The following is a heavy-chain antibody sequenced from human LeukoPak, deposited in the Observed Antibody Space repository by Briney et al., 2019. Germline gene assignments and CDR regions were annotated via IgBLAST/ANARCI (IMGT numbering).Heavy chain of an antibody. CDR1: GFTFSSYE. CDR3: ARDSYYYDSSGYYYVY. V-gene: IGHV3-53*01. Sequence: GGSLRLSCAASGFTFSSYEMNWVRQAPGKGLEWVSVIYSGGSTYYADSVKGRFTISRDNSKNTLYLQMNSLRAEDTAVYYCARDSYYYDSSGYYYVYWGQGTLVTVSS. J-gene: IGHJ4*02. D-gene: IGHD3-22*01. CDR2: IYSGGST.